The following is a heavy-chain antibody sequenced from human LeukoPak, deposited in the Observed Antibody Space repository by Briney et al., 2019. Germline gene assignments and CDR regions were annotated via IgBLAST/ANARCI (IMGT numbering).Heavy chain of an antibody. J-gene: IGHJ2*01. CDR2: IYYSGST. V-gene: IGHV4-59*01. CDR3: ARVGAAPTRSRWYFDL. CDR1: GGSISSYY. Sequence: NTSGTLSLTCTVSGGSISSYYWSWIRQPPGKGLEWIGYIYYSGSTNYNPSLKSRVTISVDTSKNQFSLKLSSVTAADTAVYYCARVGAAPTRSRWYFDLWGRGTLVTVSS. D-gene: IGHD6-13*01.